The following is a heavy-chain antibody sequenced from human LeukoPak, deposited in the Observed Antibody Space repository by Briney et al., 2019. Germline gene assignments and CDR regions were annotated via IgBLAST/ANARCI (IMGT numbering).Heavy chain of an antibody. CDR2: INSDGTST. V-gene: IGHV3-74*01. CDR3: ARDLYSSGWPRGFDY. D-gene: IGHD6-19*01. CDR1: GFNFKIYW. J-gene: IGHJ4*02. Sequence: GGSLRLSCEASGFNFKIYWMHWVRQAPGKGLVWVSRINSDGTSTNYADSVQGRFTISRDNSKNTLYLQMNSLRAEDTAVYYCARDLYSSGWPRGFDYWGQGTLVTVSS.